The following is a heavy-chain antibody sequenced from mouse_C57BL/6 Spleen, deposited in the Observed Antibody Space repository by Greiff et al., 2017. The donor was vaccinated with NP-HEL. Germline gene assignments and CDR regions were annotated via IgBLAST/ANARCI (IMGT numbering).Heavy chain of an antibody. CDR3: ARQELGRDYFDY. V-gene: IGHV5-6*01. Sequence: EVQVVESGGDLVKPGGSLTLSCAASGFTFSSYGLSWVRQTPDKRLEWVATISSGGSYTYSPDSVKGRFTISRDNAKNTLYLQMSSLKSEDTAMYYCARQELGRDYFDYWGQGTTLTVSS. J-gene: IGHJ2*01. CDR2: ISSGGSYT. D-gene: IGHD4-1*01. CDR1: GFTFSSYG.